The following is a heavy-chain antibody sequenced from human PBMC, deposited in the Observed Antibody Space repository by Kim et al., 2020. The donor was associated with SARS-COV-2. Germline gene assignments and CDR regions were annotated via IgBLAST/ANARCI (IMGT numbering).Heavy chain of an antibody. J-gene: IGHJ4*02. CDR2: ISSSSSYI. CDR3: ASGRYCSSTSCSRPPPFDY. V-gene: IGHV3-21*04. D-gene: IGHD2-2*01. Sequence: GGSLRLSCAASGFTFSSYSMNWVRQAPGKGLEWVSSISSSSSYIYYADSVKGRFTISRDNAKNSLYLQMNSLRAEDTAVYYCASGRYCSSTSCSRPPPFDYWGQGTLVTVSS. CDR1: GFTFSSYS.